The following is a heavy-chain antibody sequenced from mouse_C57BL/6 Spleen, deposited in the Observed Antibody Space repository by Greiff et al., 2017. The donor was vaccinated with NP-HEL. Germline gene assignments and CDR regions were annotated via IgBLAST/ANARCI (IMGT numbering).Heavy chain of an antibody. D-gene: IGHD1-1*01. J-gene: IGHJ1*03. CDR2: IDPNSGGT. V-gene: IGHV1-72*01. Sequence: QVQLKQPGAELVKPGASVKLSCKASGYTFTSYWMHWVKQRPGRGLEWIGRIDPNSGGTKYNEKFKSKATLTVDKPSSTAYMQLSSLTSEDSAVYYCARSRGPYYYGSPWYFDVWGTGTTVTVSS. CDR3: ARSRGPYYYGSPWYFDV. CDR1: GYTFTSYW.